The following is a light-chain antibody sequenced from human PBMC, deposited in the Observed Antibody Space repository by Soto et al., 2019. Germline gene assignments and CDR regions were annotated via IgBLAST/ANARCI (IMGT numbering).Light chain of an antibody. J-gene: IGKJ5*01. Sequence: DIQMTQSPSSLSACVGDRVTITFQASQDISNYLNWYQQKLGKAPKLLIYDASNLETGVPSRFSGSGSGTDFTFTISSLQPEDIATYYCQQYSHLITFGQGTRLEIK. CDR1: QDISNY. CDR2: DAS. V-gene: IGKV1-33*01. CDR3: QQYSHLIT.